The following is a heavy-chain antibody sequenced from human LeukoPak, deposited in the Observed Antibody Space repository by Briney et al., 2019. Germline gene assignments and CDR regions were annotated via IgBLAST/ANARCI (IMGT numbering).Heavy chain of an antibody. CDR3: ARFRSGWYSLDY. Sequence: GGSLRLSCAASGFTFSNAWMSWVRQAPGKGLEWVSYISSSSSYTNYADSVKGRFTISRDNAKNSLYLQMNSLRAEDTAVYYCARFRSGWYSLDYWGQGTLVTVSS. D-gene: IGHD6-19*01. CDR2: ISSSSSYT. V-gene: IGHV3-11*06. J-gene: IGHJ4*02. CDR1: GFTFSNAW.